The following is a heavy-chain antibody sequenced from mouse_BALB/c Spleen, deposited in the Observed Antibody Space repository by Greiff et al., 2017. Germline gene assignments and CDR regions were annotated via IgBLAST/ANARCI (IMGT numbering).Heavy chain of an antibody. CDR1: GFTFSDYG. V-gene: IGHV5-15*02. CDR3: AREAALYAMDY. Sequence: DVKLVESGGGLVQPGGSRKLSCAASGFTFSDYGMAWVRQAPGKGPEWVAFISNLAYSIYYADTVTGRFTISRENAKNTLYLEMSSLRSEDTAMYYCAREAALYAMDYWGQGTSVTVSS. J-gene: IGHJ4*01. CDR2: ISNLAYSI.